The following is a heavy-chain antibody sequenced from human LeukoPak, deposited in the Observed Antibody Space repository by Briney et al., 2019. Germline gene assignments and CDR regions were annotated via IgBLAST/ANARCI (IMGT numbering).Heavy chain of an antibody. CDR1: GGSFSGYC. CDR3: ARIRDDSSVYPQEAFGDAFDI. CDR2: INHSGSN. J-gene: IGHJ3*02. V-gene: IGHV4-34*01. Sequence: KASETLSLTWAVYGGSFSGYCWGWIRQPPGKGLEWIGVINHSGSNNYNPSLKSRVTLSVDTSKNQFSLKLSAVTDADTPVYYCARIRDDSSVYPQEAFGDAFDIWGQGTMVTVSS. D-gene: IGHD3-22*01.